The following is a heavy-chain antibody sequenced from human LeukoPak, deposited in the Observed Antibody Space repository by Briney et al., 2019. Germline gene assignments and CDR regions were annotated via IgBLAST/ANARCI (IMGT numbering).Heavy chain of an antibody. CDR1: GFTFSSYS. J-gene: IGHJ4*02. Sequence: GGSLRLSCAASGFTFSSYSMNWVRQAPGKELGWVSSISSSSSYIYYADSVKGRFTISRDNAKNSLYLQMNSLRAEDTAVYYCAREYSSGWGGFDYWGQGTLVTVSS. D-gene: IGHD6-19*01. CDR3: AREYSSGWGGFDY. V-gene: IGHV3-21*01. CDR2: ISSSSSYI.